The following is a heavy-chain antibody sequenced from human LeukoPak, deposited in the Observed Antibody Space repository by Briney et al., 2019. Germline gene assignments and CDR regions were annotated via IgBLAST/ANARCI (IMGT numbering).Heavy chain of an antibody. V-gene: IGHV5-51*01. CDR1: GYSFTSYW. CDR2: IYPGDSDT. Sequence: GESLKISCKGSGYSFTSYWIGWVRQMPGKGLEWMGIIYPGDSDTRCSPSFQGQVTISADKSISTAYLQWSSLKASDTAMYYCARRCSGGSCYSGGAVDYWGQGTLVTVSS. CDR3: ARRCSGGSCYSGGAVDY. D-gene: IGHD2-15*01. J-gene: IGHJ4*02.